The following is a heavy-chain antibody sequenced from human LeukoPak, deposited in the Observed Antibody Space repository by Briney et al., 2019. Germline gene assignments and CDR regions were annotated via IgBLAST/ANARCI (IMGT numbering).Heavy chain of an antibody. CDR2: IKQDGSGK. CDR3: ARAPIDSNSWYQAFDI. D-gene: IGHD6-13*01. CDR1: GFIFSSYW. J-gene: IGHJ3*02. Sequence: GGSLRLSCAASGFIFSSYWMSWVRRAPGKGLEWVANIKQDGSGKYYVDSVKGRFTISRDNAKNSLYLQMNSLRAEDTAVYYCARAPIDSNSWYQAFDIWGQGTMVTVSS. V-gene: IGHV3-7*01.